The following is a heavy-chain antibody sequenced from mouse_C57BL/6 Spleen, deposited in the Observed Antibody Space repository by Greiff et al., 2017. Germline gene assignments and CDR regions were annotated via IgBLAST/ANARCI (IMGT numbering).Heavy chain of an antibody. V-gene: IGHV1-15*01. CDR2: IDPETGGT. Sequence: QVQLQQSGAELVRPGASVTLSCKASGYTFTDYDMNWVKQTPVDGLEWIGAIDPETGGTDYNQKFKGKAILTADQSSSTAYMELRSLTSEDSAVYYCTRSSYYYAMDDWGQGTSVTVAS. CDR1: GYTFTDYD. J-gene: IGHJ4*01. CDR3: TRSSYYYAMDD.